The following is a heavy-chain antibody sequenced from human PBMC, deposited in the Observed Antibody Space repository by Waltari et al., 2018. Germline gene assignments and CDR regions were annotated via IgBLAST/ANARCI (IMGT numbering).Heavy chain of an antibody. CDR1: GYTFTGYY. V-gene: IGHV1-2*02. Sequence: QVQLVQSGAEVKKPGASVKVSCKASGYTFTGYYMHWVRQAPGQGLEWMGWINPDSGGTNYAQKFQGRVTMTRDPSISTSYMELSRLRSDDTAVYYCARMRGLGDYYYYMDVWGKGTTVTISS. CDR3: ARMRGLGDYYYYMDV. D-gene: IGHD6-6*01. CDR2: INPDSGGT. J-gene: IGHJ6*03.